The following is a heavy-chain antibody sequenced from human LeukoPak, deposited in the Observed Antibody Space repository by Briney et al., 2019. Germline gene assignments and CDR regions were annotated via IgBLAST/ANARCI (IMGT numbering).Heavy chain of an antibody. CDR3: ARDVTAAFDY. CDR2: IYYRGST. D-gene: IGHD6-13*01. V-gene: IGHV4-39*07. J-gene: IGHJ4*02. CDR1: GGSISSSRYY. Sequence: PSETLSLTCTVSGGSISSSRYYWGWIRQPAGKGLEWIGSIYYRGSTYYNPSLKSRFTISADTSKNQFSLKLSSVPAADTAVYYCARDVTAAFDYWGQGTLVTVSS.